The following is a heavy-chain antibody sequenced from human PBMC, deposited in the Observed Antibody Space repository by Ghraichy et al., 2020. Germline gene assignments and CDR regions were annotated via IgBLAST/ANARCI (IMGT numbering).Heavy chain of an antibody. V-gene: IGHV4-34*01. CDR3: ARRFGYSSSWYRFRGKNWYFDL. Sequence: SETLSLTCAVYGGSFSGYYWSWIRQPPGKGLEWIGEINHSGSTNYNPSLKSRVTISVDTSKNQFSLKLSSVTAADTAVYYCARRFGYSSSWYRFRGKNWYFDLWGRGTLVTVSS. J-gene: IGHJ2*01. CDR1: GGSFSGYY. CDR2: INHSGST. D-gene: IGHD6-13*01.